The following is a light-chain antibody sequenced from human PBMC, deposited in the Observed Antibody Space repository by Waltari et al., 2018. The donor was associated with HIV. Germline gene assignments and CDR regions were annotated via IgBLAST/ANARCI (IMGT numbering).Light chain of an antibody. V-gene: IGLV3-21*02. J-gene: IGLJ1*01. CDR3: QVWDTSSDHPGYV. CDR1: NIGSKR. Sequence: SYVLTQPPSVSVAPGQTARIPCGGNNIGSKRVHWYQQKPGQAPVLVVCDDSDRPSGIPERFSDSNSGNTATLTISRVEAGDEGDYYCQVWDTSSDHPGYVFGTGTKVTVL. CDR2: DDS.